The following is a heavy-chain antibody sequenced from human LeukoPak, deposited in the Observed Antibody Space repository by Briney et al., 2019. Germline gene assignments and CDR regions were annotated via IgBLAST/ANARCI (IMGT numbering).Heavy chain of an antibody. Sequence: GRSLRLSCAASRFTFSNAWMSWVRQAPGKGLEWIGRIKSKTDGGTTDYAATVKGRFTISRDDSKNTLYLQMNSLKTEDTAVYYCTTDSPYSSSWFDYYYYYGIDVWGKGTTVTVSS. CDR3: TTDSPYSSSWFDYYYYYGIDV. J-gene: IGHJ6*04. CDR2: IKSKTDGGTT. V-gene: IGHV3-15*01. CDR1: RFTFSNAW. D-gene: IGHD6-13*01.